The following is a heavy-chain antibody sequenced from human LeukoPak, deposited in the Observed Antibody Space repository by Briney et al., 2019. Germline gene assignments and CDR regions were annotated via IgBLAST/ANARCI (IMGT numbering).Heavy chain of an antibody. D-gene: IGHD6-6*01. CDR2: IYYSGST. J-gene: IGHJ6*03. Sequence: SETLSLTCTVSGGSISSYYWSWIRQPPGKGLERIGYIYYSGSTNYNPSLKSRVTISVDTSKNQFSLKLSSVTAADTAVYYCARVPSSSGFHYYYYMDVWGKGTTVTVSS. CDR1: GGSISSYY. CDR3: ARVPSSSGFHYYYYMDV. V-gene: IGHV4-59*01.